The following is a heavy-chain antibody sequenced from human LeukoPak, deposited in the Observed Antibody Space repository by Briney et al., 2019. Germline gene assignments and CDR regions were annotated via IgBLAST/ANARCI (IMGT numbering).Heavy chain of an antibody. CDR2: INHSGST. V-gene: IGHV4-34*01. CDR3: ARRYYGSGSYSD. Sequence: TETLSLTCAVYGGSFSGYYWSWIRQPPGEGLEWIGEINHSGSTNYNPSLKSRVTISVDTSKNQFSLKLSSVTAADTAVYYCARRYYGSGSYSDWGQGTLVTVSS. J-gene: IGHJ4*02. D-gene: IGHD3-10*01. CDR1: GGSFSGYY.